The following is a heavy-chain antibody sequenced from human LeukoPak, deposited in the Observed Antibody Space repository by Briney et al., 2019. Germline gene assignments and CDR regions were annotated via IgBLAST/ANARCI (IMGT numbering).Heavy chain of an antibody. V-gene: IGHV4-38-2*02. J-gene: IGHJ3*02. CDR2: IVHSGST. D-gene: IGHD2-8*01. CDR3: ARQWTIFDAFDI. CDR1: GYSISSGYY. Sequence: SETLSLTCNVSGYSISSGYYWGWIRQPPGKGLEGIGNIVHSGSTHYNPSLKSRVTISVDTSNNPFSLKLSSVTAADMAVYYCARQWTIFDAFDIWGQGTMVTVS.